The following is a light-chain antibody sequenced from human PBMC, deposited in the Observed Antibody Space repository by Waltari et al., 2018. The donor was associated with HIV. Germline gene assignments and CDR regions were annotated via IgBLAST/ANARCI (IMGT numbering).Light chain of an antibody. V-gene: IGKV3-20*01. J-gene: IGKJ4*01. CDR2: GAS. CDR1: QSVSSSY. Sequence: MVLTQSPSIPSLAPDKIATLSCTGSQSVSSSYLAWYQQKPGQAPRLLIYGASSRASGIPDRFSGSGSGTDFTLTISRLEPEDFAMYHCQQYDSSGLTFGGGTKVEIK. CDR3: QQYDSSGLT.